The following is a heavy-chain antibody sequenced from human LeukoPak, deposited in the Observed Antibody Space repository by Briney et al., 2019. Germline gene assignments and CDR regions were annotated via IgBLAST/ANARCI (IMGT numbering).Heavy chain of an antibody. V-gene: IGHV3-7*01. J-gene: IGHJ4*02. Sequence: PGGSLRLSCAASGFTFRSYWMNWARQAPGKGLEWVASINHNGNVNYYVDSVKGRFTISRDNATNTPYLQVNNLRAEDTAVYYCARGPNSNWSGLDFWGQGTLLTVSS. D-gene: IGHD6-6*01. CDR1: GFTFRSYW. CDR3: ARGPNSNWSGLDF. CDR2: INHNGNVN.